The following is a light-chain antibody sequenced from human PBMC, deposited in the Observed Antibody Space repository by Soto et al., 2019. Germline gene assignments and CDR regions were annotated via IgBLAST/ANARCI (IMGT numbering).Light chain of an antibody. CDR2: AVS. J-gene: IGKJ2*01. V-gene: IGKV1-39*01. Sequence: EIQMTQSPSSLSASVGERVTITCRASQSIDSYLNWYQQKPGKAPKLLIYAVSNLQSGVPSRFNGSGSGKDFSLTVISLQPEDSATYYCQQTYSTPLYTFGQGTKLEIK. CDR1: QSIDSY. CDR3: QQTYSTPLYT.